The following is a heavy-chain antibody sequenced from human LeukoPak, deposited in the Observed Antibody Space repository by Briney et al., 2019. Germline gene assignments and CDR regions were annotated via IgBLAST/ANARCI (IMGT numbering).Heavy chain of an antibody. Sequence: SETLSLTRAVYGGSFSGYYWSWIRQPPGKGLEWIGEINHSGSTNYNPSLKSRVTISVDTSKNQFSLKLSSVAAADTAVYYCARDGRYCSSTSCYRYWFDPWGQGILVTVSS. V-gene: IGHV4-34*01. J-gene: IGHJ5*02. D-gene: IGHD2-2*02. CDR1: GGSFSGYY. CDR3: ARDGRYCSSTSCYRYWFDP. CDR2: INHSGST.